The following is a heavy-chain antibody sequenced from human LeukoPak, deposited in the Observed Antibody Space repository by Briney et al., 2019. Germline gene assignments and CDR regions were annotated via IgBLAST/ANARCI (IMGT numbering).Heavy chain of an antibody. Sequence: GGSLRLSCAASGFTFSDEYMSWIRQAPGKGLEWISCVSNSGSTIYYADSVKGRFTISRDNVKNSLYLQMNSLRVEDTAVYYCARVRGSGSYYNAPNYYYGMDVWGQGTTVTVSS. CDR1: GFTFSDEY. J-gene: IGHJ6*02. D-gene: IGHD3-10*01. V-gene: IGHV3-11*01. CDR3: ARVRGSGSYYNAPNYYYGMDV. CDR2: VSNSGSTI.